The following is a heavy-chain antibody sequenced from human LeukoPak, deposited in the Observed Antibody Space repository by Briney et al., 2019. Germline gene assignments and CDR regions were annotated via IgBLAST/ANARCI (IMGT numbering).Heavy chain of an antibody. D-gene: IGHD3-10*01. CDR1: GFTFSDYY. CDR3: ARDWSYYGSGSYYNVPYYFDY. Sequence: GGSLRLSCAASGFTFSDYYMSWIRQAPGKGLEWVSYISSSGSTIYYADSVKGRFTISRDNAKNSLYLQMNSLRAEDTAVYYCARDWSYYGSGSYYNVPYYFDYWGQGTLVTVSS. CDR2: ISSSGSTI. J-gene: IGHJ4*02. V-gene: IGHV3-11*01.